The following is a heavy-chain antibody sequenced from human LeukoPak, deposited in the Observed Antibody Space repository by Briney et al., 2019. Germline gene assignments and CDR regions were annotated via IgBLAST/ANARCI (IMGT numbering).Heavy chain of an antibody. Sequence: SETLSLTCTVSGASIRSYYWSWIRQPPGKGLEWIGYIHYSGITDYNPSLQSRVTMSVDTSKNQFSLKLSSVTAADTAVYYCARGVTMIVGPWFDPWGQGTLVTVSS. J-gene: IGHJ5*02. V-gene: IGHV4-59*01. D-gene: IGHD3-22*01. CDR3: ARGVTMIVGPWFDP. CDR1: GASIRSYY. CDR2: IHYSGIT.